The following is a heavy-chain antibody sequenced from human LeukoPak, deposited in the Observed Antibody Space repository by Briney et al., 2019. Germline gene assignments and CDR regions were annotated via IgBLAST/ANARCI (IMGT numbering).Heavy chain of an antibody. V-gene: IGHV3-43*02. CDR3: AKDLAVAGTSSYFDY. CDR1: GFTFYDYA. J-gene: IGHJ4*02. CDR2: ISGDGGST. Sequence: GGSLRLSCAASGFTFYDYAMHWVRQAPGKGLEWVSLISGDGGSTYYADSVKGRFTISRDNSKNSLYLQMNSLRTEDTALYYCAKDLAVAGTSSYFDYWGQGTLVTVSS. D-gene: IGHD6-19*01.